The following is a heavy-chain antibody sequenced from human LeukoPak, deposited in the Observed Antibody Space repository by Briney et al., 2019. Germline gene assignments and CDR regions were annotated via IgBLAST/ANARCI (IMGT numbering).Heavy chain of an antibody. CDR3: ARRVPSGSGSYDFDY. D-gene: IGHD3-10*01. V-gene: IGHV4-34*01. CDR2: INYSGTT. Sequence: KPSETLSLTCAVYGGSFSGYYWSWIRQPPGKGLEWIGSINYSGTTYYNPSLKSRVTISVDTSKNQFSLKVSSVTAADTAVYYCARRVPSGSGSYDFDYWGQGTLVTVSS. J-gene: IGHJ4*02. CDR1: GGSFSGYY.